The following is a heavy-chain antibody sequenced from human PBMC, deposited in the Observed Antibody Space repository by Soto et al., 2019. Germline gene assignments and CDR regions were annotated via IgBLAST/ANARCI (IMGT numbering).Heavy chain of an antibody. CDR1: GFTFSSYA. CDR3: ARDVKMELPRYYYYGMDV. Sequence: GESLKISCAASGFTFSSYAMHWVRQAPGKGLEWVAVISYDGSNKYYADSVKGRFTISRDNSKNTLYLQMNSLRAEDTAVYYCARDVKMELPRYYYYGMDVWGQGTTVTVSS. V-gene: IGHV3-30-3*01. CDR2: ISYDGSNK. D-gene: IGHD1-26*01. J-gene: IGHJ6*02.